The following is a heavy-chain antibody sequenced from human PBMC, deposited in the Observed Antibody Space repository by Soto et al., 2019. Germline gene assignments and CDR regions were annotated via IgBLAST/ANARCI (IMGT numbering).Heavy chain of an antibody. CDR2: TYYRSKWYN. D-gene: IGHD6-13*01. CDR3: ARDLDSSSWYNIEYYYGMDV. Sequence: SQTLSLTCAISGDSVSSNSAAWNWIRQSPSRGLEWLGRTYYRSKWYNDYAVSVKSRITINPDTSKNQFSLQLNSVTPEDTAVYYCARDLDSSSWYNIEYYYGMDVWGQGTTVTVS. V-gene: IGHV6-1*01. CDR1: GDSVSSNSAA. J-gene: IGHJ6*02.